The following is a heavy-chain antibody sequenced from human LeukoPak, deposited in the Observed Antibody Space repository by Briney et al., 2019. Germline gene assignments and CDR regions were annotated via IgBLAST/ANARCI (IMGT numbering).Heavy chain of an antibody. CDR2: IWYDGSNK. CDR3: ARAGGDCITTSCYFGHAFDL. Sequence: GGSLRLSCAASGFTFSSYGMHWVRQAPGKGLEWVAVIWYDGSNKYYADSVKGRFTISRDNSKNTLYLQMNSLRAEDTAVYYCARAGGDCITTSCYFGHAFDLWGQGTLVTVSP. V-gene: IGHV3-33*01. J-gene: IGHJ3*01. D-gene: IGHD2-2*01. CDR1: GFTFSSYG.